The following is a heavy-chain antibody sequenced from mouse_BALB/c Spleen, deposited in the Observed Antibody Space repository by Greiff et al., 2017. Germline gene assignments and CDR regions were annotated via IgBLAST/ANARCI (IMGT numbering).Heavy chain of an antibody. CDR2: ISSGGST. Sequence: EVKLVESGGGLVKPGGSLKLSCAASGFTFSSYAMSWVRQTPEKRLEWVASISSGGSTYYPDSVKGRFTISRDNARNILYLQMSSLRSEDTAMYYCANYYGSSYVGWFAYWGQGTLVTVSA. V-gene: IGHV5-6-5*01. J-gene: IGHJ3*01. D-gene: IGHD1-1*01. CDR1: GFTFSSYA. CDR3: ANYYGSSYVGWFAY.